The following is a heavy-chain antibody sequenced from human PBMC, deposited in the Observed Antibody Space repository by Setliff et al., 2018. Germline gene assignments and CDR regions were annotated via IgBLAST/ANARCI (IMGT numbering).Heavy chain of an antibody. CDR2: FYISGTT. V-gene: IGHV4-4*07. CDR1: GDSISSYF. J-gene: IGHJ4*02. D-gene: IGHD3-22*01. CDR3: ARGSFPYDNSGFDY. Sequence: NPSETLSLTCSVSGDSISSYFWTWIRQPAGKGLEWIGRFYISGTTTYNPSLKSRVTMSADTSKNQFSLKLSSVTAADTAVSYCARGSFPYDNSGFDYWGQGTLVTVSS.